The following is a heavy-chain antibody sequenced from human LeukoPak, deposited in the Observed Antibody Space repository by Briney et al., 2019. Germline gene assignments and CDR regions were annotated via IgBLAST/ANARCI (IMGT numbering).Heavy chain of an antibody. J-gene: IGHJ6*03. CDR1: GGTFSSYA. CDR2: IIPIFGTA. D-gene: IGHD3-10*01. V-gene: IGHV1-69*05. Sequence: SVKVSCKASGGTFSSYAISWVRQAPGQGLEWMGGIIPIFGTANYAQKFQGRVTITTDESTSTAYMELSSLRSEDTAVYYCARDLYYYGSGSYYKGYYMDVWGKGTTVTVSS. CDR3: ARDLYYYGSGSYYKGYYMDV.